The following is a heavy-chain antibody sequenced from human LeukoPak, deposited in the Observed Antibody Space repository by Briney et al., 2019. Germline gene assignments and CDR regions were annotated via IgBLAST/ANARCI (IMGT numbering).Heavy chain of an antibody. J-gene: IGHJ4*02. V-gene: IGHV3-30*03. CDR3: ARDLEHAKYYFDY. Sequence: SGRSLRLSCAASGFTFSSYGMHWVRQAPGKGLEWVAVISYDGSNKYYADSVKGRFTISRDNSKNTLYLQMNSLRAEDTAVYYCARDLEHAKYYFDYWGQGTLVTVSS. CDR1: GFTFSSYG. CDR2: ISYDGSNK. D-gene: IGHD3-3*01.